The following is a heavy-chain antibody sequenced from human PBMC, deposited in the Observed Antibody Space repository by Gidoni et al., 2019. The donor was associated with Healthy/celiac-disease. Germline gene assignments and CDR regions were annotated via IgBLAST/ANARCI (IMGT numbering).Heavy chain of an antibody. Sequence: EVQLVQSGAEVKKPGESLRISCKGSGYSFTSSWISWVRQMPGKGLEWMGRMDPGDSYTNYRPSFQGHVTISADKSISTAYLQWSSLKASDTAMYYCAGPVQPGKSATVEMATTEREYWGQGTLVTVSS. CDR1: GYSFTSSW. V-gene: IGHV5-10-1*03. CDR2: MDPGDSYT. J-gene: IGHJ4*02. D-gene: IGHD5-12*01. CDR3: AGPVQPGKSATVEMATTEREY.